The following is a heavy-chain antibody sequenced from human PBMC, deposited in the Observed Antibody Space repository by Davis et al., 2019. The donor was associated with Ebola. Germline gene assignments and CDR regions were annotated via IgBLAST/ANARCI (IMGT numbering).Heavy chain of an antibody. J-gene: IGHJ6*02. Sequence: MPSETLSLTCAVYGGSFSGYYWSWIRQPPGQGLEWIGEINHSGSTNYNPSLKSRVTISVDTSKNQFSLKLSSVTAADTAVYYCARGEWGYCSSTSCYRDYYYGMDVWGQGTTVTVSS. V-gene: IGHV4-34*01. D-gene: IGHD2-2*02. CDR1: GGSFSGYY. CDR2: INHSGST. CDR3: ARGEWGYCSSTSCYRDYYYGMDV.